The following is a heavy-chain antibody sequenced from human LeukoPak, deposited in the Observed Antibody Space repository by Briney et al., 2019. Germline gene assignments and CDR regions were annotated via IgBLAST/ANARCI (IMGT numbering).Heavy chain of an antibody. D-gene: IGHD4/OR15-4a*01. CDR2: THYSGST. Sequence: SETLSLTCTVSGGSISSYYWSWIRQPPEKGLEWIGYTHYSGSTKYNPSLKSRLTISVDTSKNQFSLKLSSVTAADTAVYYCARGARGNYYYYYYMDVWGKGTTVTISS. CDR3: ARGARGNYYYYYYMDV. CDR1: GGSISSYY. J-gene: IGHJ6*03. V-gene: IGHV4-59*08.